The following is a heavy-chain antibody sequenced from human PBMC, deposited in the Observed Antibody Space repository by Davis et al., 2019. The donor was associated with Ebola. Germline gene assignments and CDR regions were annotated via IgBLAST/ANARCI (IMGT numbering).Heavy chain of an antibody. Sequence: GGSLRLSCAASGFTFSSYGMNWVRQAPGKGLEWVANIKQDGSEKYYVDSVKGRFTISRDNAKNSLYLQMNSLRAEDTAVYYCARGISGYFDWLFPEGMDVWGQGTTVTVSS. CDR2: IKQDGSEK. J-gene: IGHJ6*02. CDR1: GFTFSSYG. CDR3: ARGISGYFDWLFPEGMDV. V-gene: IGHV3-7*03. D-gene: IGHD3-9*01.